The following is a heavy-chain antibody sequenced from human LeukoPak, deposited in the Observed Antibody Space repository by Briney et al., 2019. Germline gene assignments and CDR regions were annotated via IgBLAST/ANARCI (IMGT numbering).Heavy chain of an antibody. J-gene: IGHJ4*02. D-gene: IGHD6-19*01. Sequence: GGSLRLSCAASGFTFSSYGMHWVRQAPGKGLEGVAFIRYDGSNKYYADSVKGRFTISRDNSKNTLYLQMNSLRAEDTAVYYCAKDSIAVAGLDYWGQGTLVTVSS. CDR1: GFTFSSYG. CDR3: AKDSIAVAGLDY. CDR2: IRYDGSNK. V-gene: IGHV3-30*02.